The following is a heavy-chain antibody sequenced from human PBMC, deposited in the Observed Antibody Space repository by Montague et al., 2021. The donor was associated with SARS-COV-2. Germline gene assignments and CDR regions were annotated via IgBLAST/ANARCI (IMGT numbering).Heavy chain of an antibody. D-gene: IGHD3-22*01. CDR3: ARDTRIPMLIVIQGYGMDV. J-gene: IGHJ6*02. CDR2: MYYSGXT. Sequence: ETLSLTCTVAGGFISSSSSDWGWIRQPPGMGLEWIGSMYYSGXTXYXXXXKXRITMSVDTSKNQFSLRLTSVTAADTPVYYYARDTRIPMLIVIQGYGMDVWGQGTTVTVSS. V-gene: IGHV4-39*07. CDR1: GGFISSSSSD.